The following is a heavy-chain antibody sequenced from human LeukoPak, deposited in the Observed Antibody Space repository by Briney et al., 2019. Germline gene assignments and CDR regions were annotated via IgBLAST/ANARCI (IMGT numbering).Heavy chain of an antibody. CDR2: ISGKSDNS. CDR3: AKDPSDWYYMDV. D-gene: IGHD3-9*01. V-gene: IGHV3-21*04. J-gene: IGHJ6*03. Sequence: GGSLRLSCAASGFVFSSYAFNWVRQAPGKGLEWVSFISGKSDNSYYADSVEGRFTVSRDNAKNSLFLQLNSLRAEDTAVYYCAKDPSDWYYMDVWGKGTTVTVSS. CDR1: GFVFSSYA.